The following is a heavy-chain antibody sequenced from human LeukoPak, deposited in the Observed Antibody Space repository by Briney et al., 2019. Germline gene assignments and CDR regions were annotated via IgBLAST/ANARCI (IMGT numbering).Heavy chain of an antibody. D-gene: IGHD6-6*01. V-gene: IGHV1-2*06. CDR2: INPNSGGT. CDR1: GYTFTGYY. J-gene: IGHJ3*02. Sequence: GASVKVSCKASGYTFTGYYMHWVRQAPGQGLEWMGRINPNSGGTNYAQKSQGRVTMTRDTSISTAYMELSRLRSEDTAVYYCARTRIAARLGSPAFDIWGQGTMVTVSS. CDR3: ARTRIAARLGSPAFDI.